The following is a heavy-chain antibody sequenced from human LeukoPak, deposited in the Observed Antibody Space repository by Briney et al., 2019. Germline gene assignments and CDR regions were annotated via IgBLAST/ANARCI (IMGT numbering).Heavy chain of an antibody. V-gene: IGHV4-61*08. D-gene: IGHD6-19*01. CDR2: IYYSGST. CDR3: ARGSVAGEGDNIDWFDP. J-gene: IGHJ5*02. CDR1: GGSISSGGYY. Sequence: PSETLSLTCTVSGGSISSGGYYWSWIRQHPGKGLEWIGYIYYSGSTNYNPSLKSRVTISVDTSKNQFSLKLSSVTAADTAVYYCARGSVAGEGDNIDWFDPWGQGTLVTVSS.